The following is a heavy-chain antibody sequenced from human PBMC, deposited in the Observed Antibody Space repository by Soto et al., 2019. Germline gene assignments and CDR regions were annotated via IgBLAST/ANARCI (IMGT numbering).Heavy chain of an antibody. CDR2: ISGSGGST. V-gene: IGHV3-23*01. CDR3: AKRTVVWYFAL. Sequence: EVQLLESGGGLVQPGGSLRLSCAASGFTFSSYAMSWVRQAPGKGLEWVSVISGSGGSTYSADSVKGRFTISRDNSKNSLYLQMNSLRAEDTAVYYCAKRTVVWYFALWCRGTLVTVS. CDR1: GFTFSSYA. J-gene: IGHJ2*01. D-gene: IGHD4-17*01.